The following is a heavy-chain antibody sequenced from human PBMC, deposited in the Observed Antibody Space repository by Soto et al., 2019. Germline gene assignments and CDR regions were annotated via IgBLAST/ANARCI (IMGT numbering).Heavy chain of an antibody. D-gene: IGHD6-19*01. Sequence: EVQLLESGGGLVQPGGSLRLSCAASGFTFSSYAMSWVRQAPGKGLEWVSAISGSGGSTYYADSVKGRFTISRDNSKNTLYLQMNSLRAEDTAVYYCAKEQNDSGWYRSRFDPWGQGTLVTVSS. V-gene: IGHV3-23*01. CDR3: AKEQNDSGWYRSRFDP. CDR1: GFTFSSYA. CDR2: ISGSGGST. J-gene: IGHJ5*02.